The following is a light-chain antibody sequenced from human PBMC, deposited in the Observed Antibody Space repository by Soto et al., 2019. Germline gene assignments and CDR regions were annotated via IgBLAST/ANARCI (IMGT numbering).Light chain of an antibody. Sequence: QSVLAQPDSVSGSPGQSITISCTGASSDVGGYDFVSWYQHHPGTPPKLIIYEVTHRPSGVSHRFSGSKFASTASLTISGLQVEDEADYFCRSYSSTTTREVYGTGTKVTVL. CDR2: EVT. V-gene: IGLV2-14*01. CDR1: SSDVGGYDF. J-gene: IGLJ1*01. CDR3: RSYSSTTTREV.